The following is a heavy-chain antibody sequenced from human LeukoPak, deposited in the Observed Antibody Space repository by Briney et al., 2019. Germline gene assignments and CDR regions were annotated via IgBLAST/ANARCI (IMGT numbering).Heavy chain of an antibody. Sequence: ASVKVSCKASGYTFTSYDINWVRQATGQGLEWMGWMNPNSGNTGYAQKYQGRVTMTRNTSISTAYMELSSLRSEDTAVYYCARVKGSGWYRLKGAFDIWGQGTMVTVSS. V-gene: IGHV1-8*01. J-gene: IGHJ3*02. CDR3: ARVKGSGWYRLKGAFDI. CDR2: MNPNSGNT. CDR1: GYTFTSYD. D-gene: IGHD6-19*01.